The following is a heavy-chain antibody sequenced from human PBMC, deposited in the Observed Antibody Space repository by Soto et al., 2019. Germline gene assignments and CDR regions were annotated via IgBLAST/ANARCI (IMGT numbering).Heavy chain of an antibody. D-gene: IGHD3-10*01. CDR3: ARDPLGDETVTLDY. CDR1: GYTFTSYA. CDR2: INAGNGNT. V-gene: IGHV1-3*01. J-gene: IGHJ4*02. Sequence: ASVKVSCKASGYTFTSYAMHWVRQAPGQRLEWMGWINAGNGNTKYSQKFQGRFTITRDTSASTAYMELSSLRSEDTAVYYCARDPLGDETVTLDYWGQGTLLTVS.